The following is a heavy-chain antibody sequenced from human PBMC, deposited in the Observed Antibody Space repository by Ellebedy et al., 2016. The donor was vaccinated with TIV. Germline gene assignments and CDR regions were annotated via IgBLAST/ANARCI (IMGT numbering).Heavy chain of an antibody. Sequence: SETLSLTCIVSNDSISDYYWSWIRQPPGKGLQWIGYVFYSGSTHYNPSLKSRVTISVDTSKKQFALRLSSATAADTAFYFCARMKAVAGTFVIDSWGLGTLVTVSS. CDR1: NDSISDYY. V-gene: IGHV4-59*01. CDR2: VFYSGST. J-gene: IGHJ4*02. CDR3: ARMKAVAGTFVIDS. D-gene: IGHD6-19*01.